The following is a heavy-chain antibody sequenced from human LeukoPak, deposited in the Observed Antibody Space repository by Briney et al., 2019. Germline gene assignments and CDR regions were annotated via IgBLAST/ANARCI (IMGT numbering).Heavy chain of an antibody. V-gene: IGHV1-2*02. CDR1: GYTFTGYY. J-gene: IGHJ3*02. CDR2: INPKRGDT. Sequence: ASVKVSCKASGYTFTGYYMHWVRQAPGQGLEWMGWINPKRGDTNYAQKFQGRVTMTRDTSISTAYMELSRLRSEDTAVYYCARSWGSYSDLIFLFDIWGQGTMVTVSS. CDR3: ARSWGSYSDLIFLFDI. D-gene: IGHD1-26*01.